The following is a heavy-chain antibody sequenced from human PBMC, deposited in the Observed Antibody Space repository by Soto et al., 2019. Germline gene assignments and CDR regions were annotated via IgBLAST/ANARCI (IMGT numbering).Heavy chain of an antibody. CDR3: AAHDSGGYYAEY. Sequence: QLQLQESGPGLVKPSETLSLTCTVSGDSVTISDYYWVWIRQPPGKGLEWIGSIHNSGSTYYNPSLKSRVTISGDTSKKQFSLKLTSVTAADAAVYYCAAHDSGGYYAEYWGQGTLVTVSA. J-gene: IGHJ4*02. D-gene: IGHD3-22*01. V-gene: IGHV4-39*01. CDR1: GDSVTISDYY. CDR2: IHNSGST.